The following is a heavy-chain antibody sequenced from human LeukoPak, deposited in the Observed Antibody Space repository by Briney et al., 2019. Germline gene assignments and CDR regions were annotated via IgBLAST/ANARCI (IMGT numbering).Heavy chain of an antibody. J-gene: IGHJ4*02. CDR2: ISGSGGST. CDR3: AKGNSVDTAMVPLDY. V-gene: IGHV3-23*01. CDR1: GFTFSSYA. Sequence: PGGSLRLSCAASGFTFSSYAMSWVRQAPGKGLEGVSAISGSGGSTYYADSVKGRFTISRDNSKNTLYLQMNSLRAEDTAVYYCAKGNSVDTAMVPLDYWGQGTLVTVSS. D-gene: IGHD5-18*01.